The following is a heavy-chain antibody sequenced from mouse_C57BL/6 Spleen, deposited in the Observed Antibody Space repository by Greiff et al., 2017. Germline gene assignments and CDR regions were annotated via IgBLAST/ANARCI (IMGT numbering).Heavy chain of an antibody. CDR1: GYTFTSYW. CDR2: IDPNSGGT. V-gene: IGHV1-72*01. J-gene: IGHJ3*01. D-gene: IGHD1-1*01. Sequence: VQLQQPGAELVKPGASVKLSCKASGYTFTSYWMHWVKQRPGRGLEWIGRIDPNSGGTKYNEKFKSKATLTVDKPSSTAYMPLSSLTSEDSAVYYCARDGGYGSSYVGFAYWGQGTLVTVSA. CDR3: ARDGGYGSSYVGFAY.